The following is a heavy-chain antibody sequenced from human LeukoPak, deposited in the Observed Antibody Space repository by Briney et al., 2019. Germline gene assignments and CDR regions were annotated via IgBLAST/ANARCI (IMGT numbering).Heavy chain of an antibody. Sequence: PSETLSLTCAVYGGSFSGYYWSWIRQPPGKGLEWIGEINHSGSTNYNPSLKSRVTISVDTSKNQFSLKLSSMTAADTAVYYCARGPLGYYDILTGYYRARPLNYWGQGTLVTVSS. CDR1: GGSFSGYY. CDR3: ARGPLGYYDILTGYYRARPLNY. V-gene: IGHV4-34*01. CDR2: INHSGST. J-gene: IGHJ4*02. D-gene: IGHD3-9*01.